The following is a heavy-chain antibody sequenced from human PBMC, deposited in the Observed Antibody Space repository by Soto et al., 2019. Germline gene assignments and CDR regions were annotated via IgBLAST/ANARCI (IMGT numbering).Heavy chain of an antibody. CDR1: GFTFSSYA. Sequence: GSLRLSCAASGFTFSSYAMHWVRQAPGKGLEWVAVISYDGSNKYYADSVKGRFTISRDNSKNTLYLQMNSLRAEDTAAYYCARDDFGSYLVDYWGQGTLVTVSS. D-gene: IGHD1-26*01. CDR2: ISYDGSNK. CDR3: ARDDFGSYLVDY. V-gene: IGHV3-30-3*01. J-gene: IGHJ4*02.